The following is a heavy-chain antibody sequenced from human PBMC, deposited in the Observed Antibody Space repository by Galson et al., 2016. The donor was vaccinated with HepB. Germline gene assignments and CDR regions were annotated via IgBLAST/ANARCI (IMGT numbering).Heavy chain of an antibody. V-gene: IGHV1-18*01. CDR2: ITTVTGNT. Sequence: SVKVSCKASGYTFTTYGISWVRQAPGQGLEWMGWITTVTGNTNYAQKFQGRVTMTTDTPTNTAYMELRSLRSDDTAVYYCARARDYYFYSMDVWGQGTTVTVSS. CDR1: GYTFTTYG. CDR3: ARARDYYFYSMDV. J-gene: IGHJ6*02.